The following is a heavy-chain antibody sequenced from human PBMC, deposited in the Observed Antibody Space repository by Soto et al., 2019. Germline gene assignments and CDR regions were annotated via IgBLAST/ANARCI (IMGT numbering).Heavy chain of an antibody. CDR3: AKDRTIAARHYDY. J-gene: IGHJ4*02. Sequence: GPRRLGCAVSGVTFSKHAMSWVRQAPGKGLEWVAAISRSVVSTYYADSVKGRFTISRDNSNNTLYLQMNSLRAEDTAVYYCAKDRTIAARHYDYWGQGTLVTVSS. V-gene: IGHV3-23*01. D-gene: IGHD6-6*01. CDR2: ISRSVVST. CDR1: GVTFSKHA.